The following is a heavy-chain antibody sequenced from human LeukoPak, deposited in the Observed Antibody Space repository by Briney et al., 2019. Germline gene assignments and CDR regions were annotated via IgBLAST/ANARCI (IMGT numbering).Heavy chain of an antibody. V-gene: IGHV3-7*01. CDR3: AREYLVRGVIFDY. Sequence: QAGGSLRLSCAASGFTFSSYWMSWVRQAPGKGLKWVANIKQDGSEKYYVDSVKGRFTISRDNAKNSLYLQMNSLRAEDTAVYYCAREYLVRGVIFDYWGQGTLVTVSS. CDR1: GFTFSSYW. J-gene: IGHJ4*02. CDR2: IKQDGSEK. D-gene: IGHD3-10*01.